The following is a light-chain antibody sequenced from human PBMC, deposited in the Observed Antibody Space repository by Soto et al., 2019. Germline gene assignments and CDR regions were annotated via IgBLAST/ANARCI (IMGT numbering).Light chain of an antibody. Sequence: VLTQSPGSLSLSPGERATLSCRASQSVDSSFFAWYQKKPGQAPRLLIYGASKRATGIPDRFSGSGSGTDFTLTISRLEPEDFAVYYCQQYVSSVTFGQGTKVEIK. J-gene: IGKJ1*01. CDR3: QQYVSSVT. V-gene: IGKV3-20*01. CDR1: QSVDSSF. CDR2: GAS.